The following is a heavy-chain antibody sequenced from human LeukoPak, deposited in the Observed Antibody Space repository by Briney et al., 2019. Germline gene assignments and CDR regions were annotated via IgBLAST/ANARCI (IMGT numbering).Heavy chain of an antibody. J-gene: IGHJ3*02. CDR1: GFTFSSYG. CDR3: AKENEPEGLEYSSSPKLVRGPRSAFDI. Sequence: GGSLRLSCAASGFTFSSYGMHWVRQAPGKGLEWVAFIRYDGSNKYYADSVKGRFTISRDNSKNTLYLQMNSLRAEDTAVYYCAKENEPEGLEYSSSPKLVRGPRSAFDIWGQGTMVTVSS. V-gene: IGHV3-30*02. D-gene: IGHD6-6*01. CDR2: IRYDGSNK.